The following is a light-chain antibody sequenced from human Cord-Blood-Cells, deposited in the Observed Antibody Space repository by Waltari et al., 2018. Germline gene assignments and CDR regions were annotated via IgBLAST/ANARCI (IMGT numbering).Light chain of an antibody. Sequence: SSELTQDPAVSVALGPTVTITCQGDSLSRHYASWYQQKPGQAPVLVIYGKNNRPSGIPDRFSGSSSGNTASLTITGAQAEDEADYYCNSRDSSGNHVVFGGGTKLTVL. CDR3: NSRDSSGNHVV. CDR1: SLSRHY. J-gene: IGLJ2*01. CDR2: GKN. V-gene: IGLV3-19*01.